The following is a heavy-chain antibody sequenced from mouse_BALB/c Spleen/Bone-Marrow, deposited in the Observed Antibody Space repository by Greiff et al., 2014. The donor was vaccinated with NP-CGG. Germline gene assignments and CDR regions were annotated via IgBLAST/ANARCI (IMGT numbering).Heavy chain of an antibody. J-gene: IGHJ4*01. CDR2: INPSTGYT. Sequence: VKLQESGAELAKPGASVKMSCKASGYTFTSYWMYWIKQRPGQALEWIGYINPSTGYTEYNQKFKDKATLTADKSSNTAYMQLSSLTSEDSAVYYCARKGYGNYHYYAMDYWGQGTSVTVSS. CDR1: GYTFTSYW. D-gene: IGHD2-1*01. V-gene: IGHV1-7*01. CDR3: ARKGYGNYHYYAMDY.